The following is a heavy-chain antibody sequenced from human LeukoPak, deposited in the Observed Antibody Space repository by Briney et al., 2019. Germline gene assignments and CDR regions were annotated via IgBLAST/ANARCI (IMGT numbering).Heavy chain of an antibody. D-gene: IGHD2/OR15-2a*01. CDR1: GFTFSSYG. CDR3: ARGATSVLLWY. CDR2: ISYDGSNK. J-gene: IGHJ4*02. Sequence: GGSLRLSCAASGFTFSSYGMHWVRQAPGKGLEWVAVISYDGSNKYYADSVKGRFTISRDNSKNTLYLQVNSLRAEDTAVYYCARGATSVLLWYWGQGTLVTVSS. V-gene: IGHV3-30-3*01.